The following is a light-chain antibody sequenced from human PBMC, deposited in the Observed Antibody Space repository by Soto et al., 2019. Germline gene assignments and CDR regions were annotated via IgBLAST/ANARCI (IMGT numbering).Light chain of an antibody. J-gene: IGLJ1*01. CDR1: SSNIGSNY. V-gene: IGLV1-47*01. CDR2: RNN. Sequence: QSVLTQPPSASGTPGQRVSISWSGSSSNIGSNYVYWYQQLPGTAPKLLIYRNNQRPSGVPDRFSGSQSGASASLAISGLRSEDEADYYCAAWDDSLSGYVFGTGTKVTVL. CDR3: AAWDDSLSGYV.